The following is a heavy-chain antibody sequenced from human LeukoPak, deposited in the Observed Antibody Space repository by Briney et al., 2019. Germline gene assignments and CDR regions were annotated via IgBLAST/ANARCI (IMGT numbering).Heavy chain of an antibody. CDR2: ISDSGGRT. J-gene: IGHJ4*02. CDR3: AKDPNELGYCNGGSCYPFDY. V-gene: IGHV3-23*01. CDR1: GFIFSRYD. D-gene: IGHD2-15*01. Sequence: GGSLRLSCAASGFIFSRYDMSWVPHAPGKGVEGVSAISDSGGRTYCADSVKGSFTLYRDNSKNTLYLQMNRLRAEDTAVYYCAKDPNELGYCNGGSCYPFDYWGQGTLVTVSS.